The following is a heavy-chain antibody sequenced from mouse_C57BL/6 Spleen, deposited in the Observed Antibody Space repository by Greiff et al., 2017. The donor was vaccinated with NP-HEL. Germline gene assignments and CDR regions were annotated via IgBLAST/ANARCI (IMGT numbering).Heavy chain of an antibody. CDR1: GYTFTDYE. CDR3: TRGGVTTSYYFDY. CDR2: IDPETGGT. Sequence: QVQLQQSGAELVRPGASVTLSCKASGYTFTDYEMHWVKQTPVHGLEWIGAIDPETGGTAYNQKFKGKAILTADKSSSTAYMELRSLTSEDSAVYYGTRGGVTTSYYFDYWGQGTTLTVSS. J-gene: IGHJ2*01. V-gene: IGHV1-15*01. D-gene: IGHD2-2*01.